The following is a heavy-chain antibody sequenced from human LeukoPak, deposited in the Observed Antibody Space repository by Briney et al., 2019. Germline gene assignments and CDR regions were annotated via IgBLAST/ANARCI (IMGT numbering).Heavy chain of an antibody. V-gene: IGHV4-39*07. D-gene: IGHD1-26*01. Sequence: ASETLSLTCTVSGGSISSSSYYWGWIRQPPGKGLEWIGSIYYSGSTYYNPSLKSRVTISVDTSKNQFSLKLSSVTAADTAVYYCARGVGATISYYHYYIDVWGKGTTVTVSS. J-gene: IGHJ6*03. CDR3: ARGVGATISYYHYYIDV. CDR2: IYYSGST. CDR1: GGSISSSSYY.